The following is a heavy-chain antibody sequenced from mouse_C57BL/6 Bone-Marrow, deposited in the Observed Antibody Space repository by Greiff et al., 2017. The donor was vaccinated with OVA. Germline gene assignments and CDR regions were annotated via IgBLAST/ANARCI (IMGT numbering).Heavy chain of an antibody. D-gene: IGHD1-1*01. CDR3: AREVYYGSSFYLDY. CDR1: GYTFTSYW. V-gene: IGHV1-59*01. Sequence: QVQLQQPGAELVRPGTSVKLSCKASGYTFTSYWMHWVKQRPGQGLEWIGVIDPSDSYTNYNQKFKGKATLTVDTSSSTAYMQLSSLTSEDSAVYYCAREVYYGSSFYLDYWGQGTTLTVSS. J-gene: IGHJ2*01. CDR2: IDPSDSYT.